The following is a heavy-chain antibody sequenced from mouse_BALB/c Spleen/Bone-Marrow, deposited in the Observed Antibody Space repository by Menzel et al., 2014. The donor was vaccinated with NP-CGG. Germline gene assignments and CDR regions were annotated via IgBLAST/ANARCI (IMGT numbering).Heavy chain of an antibody. CDR3: ASYRYGWYFDV. V-gene: IGHV14-3*02. CDR1: GFNIKDTY. Sequence: VQLQQSGAELVKPGASVKLSCTASGFNIKDTYLHWVKQRPEQGLDWIGRIDPAIFAKYDPKFQGKATITADTSSNTAYLHLSSLTSEDTAVYYCASYRYGWYFDVWSAGTTVTVSS. CDR2: IDPAIFA. D-gene: IGHD2-14*01. J-gene: IGHJ1*01.